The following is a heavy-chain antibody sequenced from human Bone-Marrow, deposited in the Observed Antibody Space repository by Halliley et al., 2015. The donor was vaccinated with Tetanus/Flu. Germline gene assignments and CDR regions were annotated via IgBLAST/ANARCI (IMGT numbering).Heavy chain of an antibody. D-gene: IGHD2-2*02. CDR3: ARGRRDRNFYNGMDV. V-gene: IGHV1-69*01. CDR2: IIPMFGTA. J-gene: IGHJ6*02. CDR1: GYTFTSYG. Sequence: QVQLVQSGAEVKRPGASVRVSCKASGYTFTSYGISWVRQAPGQGLEWMGGIIPMFGTANHAQKFQARVTISADESKSTVYMELRDLRSEDGAVYFCARGRRDRNFYNGMDVWGQGTTVTVSS.